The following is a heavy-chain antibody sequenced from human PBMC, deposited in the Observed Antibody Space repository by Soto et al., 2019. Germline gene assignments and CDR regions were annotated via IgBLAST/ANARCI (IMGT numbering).Heavy chain of an antibody. CDR2: INPNSGGT. V-gene: IGHV1-2*02. J-gene: IGHJ4*02. CDR3: AREVVAVAGTVGYFDY. CDR1: AYTFTGYY. Sequence: ASVKVSCKASAYTFTGYYMHWVRQAPGQGLEWMGWINPNSGGTNYAQKFQGRVTMTRDTSISTAYMELSRLRSDDTAVYYCAREVVAVAGTVGYFDYWGQGTLVTVSS. D-gene: IGHD6-19*01.